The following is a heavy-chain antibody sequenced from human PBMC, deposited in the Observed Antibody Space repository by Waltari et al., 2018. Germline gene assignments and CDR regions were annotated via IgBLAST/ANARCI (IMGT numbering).Heavy chain of an antibody. CDR2: MNPNSGNT. V-gene: IGHV1-8*03. Sequence: QVQLVQSGAEVKKPGASVKVSCKASGYTFTSYDINWVRQATGQGLEWMGWMNPNSGNTGYAQKFQGRVTITRNTSISTAYMELSSLRSEDTAVYYCARGILWQKKNYYYYGMDVWGQGTTVTVSS. CDR3: ARGILWQKKNYYYYGMDV. J-gene: IGHJ6*02. D-gene: IGHD3-10*01. CDR1: GYTFTSYD.